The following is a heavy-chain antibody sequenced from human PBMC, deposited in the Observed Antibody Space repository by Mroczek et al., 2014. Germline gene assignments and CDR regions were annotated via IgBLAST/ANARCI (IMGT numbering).Heavy chain of an antibody. CDR2: ISYDGSNK. J-gene: IGHJ3*02. Sequence: QVQLVQSGGGVVQPGRSLRLSCAASGFTFSSYAMHWVRQAPGKGLEWVAVISYDGSNKYYADSVKGRFTISRDNSKNTLYLQMNSLRAEDTAVYYCARDLGVPKTRAFDIWGQGTMVTVSS. CDR1: GFTFSSYA. V-gene: IGHV3-30-3*01. CDR3: ARDLGVPKTRAFDI. D-gene: IGHD2-8*01.